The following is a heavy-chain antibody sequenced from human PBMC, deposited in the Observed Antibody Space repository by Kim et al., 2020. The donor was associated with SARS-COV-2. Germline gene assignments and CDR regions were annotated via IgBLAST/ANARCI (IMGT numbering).Heavy chain of an antibody. CDR1: GGSISSGGYY. J-gene: IGHJ4*02. V-gene: IGHV4-31*03. D-gene: IGHD5-18*01. CDR2: IYYSGST. Sequence: SETLSLTCTVSGGSISSGGYYWSWIRQHPGKGLEWIGYIYYSGSTYYNPSLKSRVTISVDTSKNQFSLKLSSVTAADTAVYYCAREGYSYARTAYYFDYWGQGTLVTVSS. CDR3: AREGYSYARTAYYFDY.